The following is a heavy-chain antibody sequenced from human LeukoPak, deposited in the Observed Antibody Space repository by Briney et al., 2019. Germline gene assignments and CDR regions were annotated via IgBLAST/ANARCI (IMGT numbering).Heavy chain of an antibody. Sequence: GESLRLSCAVSGFTFSSNAMSWVRQPPGKGMEWVSAISGSGGSTYYADSVKGRFTISRDNSKHTLYLQMNSLRAEDTAVYYCAKDRGGMIVLSDFDYWGQGTLVTVSS. J-gene: IGHJ4*02. CDR1: GFTFSSNA. D-gene: IGHD3-22*01. CDR2: ISGSGGST. V-gene: IGHV3-23*01. CDR3: AKDRGGMIVLSDFDY.